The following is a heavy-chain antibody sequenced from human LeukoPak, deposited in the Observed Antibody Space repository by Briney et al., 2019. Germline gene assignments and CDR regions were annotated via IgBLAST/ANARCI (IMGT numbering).Heavy chain of an antibody. CDR1: GFTFSSYS. CDR2: MNSDGSTT. Sequence: SGGSLRLSYAASGFTFSSYSMYWVRQAPGKGLVWVSRMNSDGSTTNYADSVKGRFTFSRDNAKNTLYLQMNSLRAEDTAVYYCATAGNYRFDSWGQGTLVTVSS. D-gene: IGHD1-7*01. CDR3: ATAGNYRFDS. V-gene: IGHV3-74*01. J-gene: IGHJ4*02.